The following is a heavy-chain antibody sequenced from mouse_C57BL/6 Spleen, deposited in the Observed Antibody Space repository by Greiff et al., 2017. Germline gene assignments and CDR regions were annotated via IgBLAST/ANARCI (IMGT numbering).Heavy chain of an antibody. Sequence: EVQRVESGGGLVKPGGSLKLSCAASGFTFSSYAMSWVRQTPATRLEWVATISDGGSYTYYPDNVKGRFTISRDNAKNHLYLQMSHLKSEDTAMYYCAGDDRCGSSYEYVGVWGTGATVTVAS. CDR1: GFTFSSYA. V-gene: IGHV5-4*01. D-gene: IGHD1-1*01. J-gene: IGHJ1*03. CDR2: ISDGGSYT. CDR3: AGDDRCGSSYEYVGV.